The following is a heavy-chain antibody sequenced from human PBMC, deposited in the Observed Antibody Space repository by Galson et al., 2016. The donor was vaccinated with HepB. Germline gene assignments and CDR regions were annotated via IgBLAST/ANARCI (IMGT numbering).Heavy chain of an antibody. CDR1: GGSINNYY. Sequence: SETLSLTCSVSGGSINNYYWNWIRQSPGKGLEWIGCIHYSGRNKYNPSFKSRVTISLDTSKSQFSLNLSSVTAADTAVYYCARYHSDWDIDGMDVWGQGTTLTVSS. V-gene: IGHV4-59*01. D-gene: IGHD6-19*01. CDR2: IHYSGRN. J-gene: IGHJ6*02. CDR3: ARYHSDWDIDGMDV.